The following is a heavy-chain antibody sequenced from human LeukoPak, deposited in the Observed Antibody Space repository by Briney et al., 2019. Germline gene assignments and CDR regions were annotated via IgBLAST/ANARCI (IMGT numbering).Heavy chain of an antibody. CDR1: GGSVSSGSYY. Sequence: SETLSLICTVSGGSVSSGSYYWSWIRQPPGKGLEWIGYIYYSGSTNYNPSLKSRVTISVDTSKNQFSLKLSSVTAADTAVYYCAKGGYCSGGSCYARFDYWGQGTLVTVSS. V-gene: IGHV4-61*01. CDR2: IYYSGST. J-gene: IGHJ4*02. CDR3: AKGGYCSGGSCYARFDY. D-gene: IGHD2-15*01.